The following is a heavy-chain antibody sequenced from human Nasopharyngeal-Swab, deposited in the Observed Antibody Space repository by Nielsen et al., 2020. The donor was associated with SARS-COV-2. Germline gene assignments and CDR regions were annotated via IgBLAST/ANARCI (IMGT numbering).Heavy chain of an antibody. CDR2: IWYDGSNK. J-gene: IGHJ4*02. CDR3: AREKWELGGFDY. D-gene: IGHD1-26*01. Sequence: GGSLRLSYAASGFTFSSYGMHWVRQAPGKGLEWVAVIWYDGSNKYYADSVKGRFTISRDNSKNTLYLQMNSLRAEDTAVYYCAREKWELGGFDYWGQGTLVTVSS. V-gene: IGHV3-33*01. CDR1: GFTFSSYG.